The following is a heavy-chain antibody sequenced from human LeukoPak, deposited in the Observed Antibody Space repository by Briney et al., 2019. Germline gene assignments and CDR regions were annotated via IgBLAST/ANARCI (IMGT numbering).Heavy chain of an antibody. CDR2: ISSSSGII. CDR3: ARAVTMVRGLYYFDY. D-gene: IGHD3-10*01. V-gene: IGHV3-48*04. J-gene: IGHJ4*02. Sequence: GGSLRLSCAASGFTFSTYSMNWVRQAPGKGLEWVSYISSSSGIIYYADSVKGRFTISRDNVKNSVYLQMNSLRAEDTAVYYCARAVTMVRGLYYFDYWGQGTLVTVSS. CDR1: GFTFSTYS.